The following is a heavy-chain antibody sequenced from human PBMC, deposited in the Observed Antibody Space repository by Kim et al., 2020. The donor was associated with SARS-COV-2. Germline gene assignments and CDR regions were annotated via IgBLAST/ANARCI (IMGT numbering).Heavy chain of an antibody. V-gene: IGHV3-30*04. D-gene: IGHD3-10*01. CDR3: ARDGAYYYGSGSYLIDY. J-gene: IGHJ4*02. CDR2: LSHDGRNE. Sequence: GGSLRLSCAASGFTFSAYAMHWVRQAPGKGLEWVAVLSHDGRNEYYADSVKGRFTVSRDSSKNTLYLQTNSLRAEDTAIYYCARDGAYYYGSGSYLIDYWGQGTLVTVSS. CDR1: GFTFSAYA.